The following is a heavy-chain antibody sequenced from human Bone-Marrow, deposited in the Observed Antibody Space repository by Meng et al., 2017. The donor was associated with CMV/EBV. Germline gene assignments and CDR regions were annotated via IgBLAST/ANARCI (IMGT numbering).Heavy chain of an antibody. J-gene: IGHJ6*01. D-gene: IGHD2-2*02. Sequence: GESLKISCAASGFTFSGYSLNWVRQAPGKGLEWISSISSHNSFIYYADSFRGRFTVSRDNARNALFLQMDSLRAEDTAVYYCARAGCSSTSCYSSYYYGMAVWGQGHTV. CDR1: GFTFSGYS. V-gene: IGHV3-21*01. CDR3: ARAGCSSTSCYSSYYYGMAV. CDR2: ISSHNSFI.